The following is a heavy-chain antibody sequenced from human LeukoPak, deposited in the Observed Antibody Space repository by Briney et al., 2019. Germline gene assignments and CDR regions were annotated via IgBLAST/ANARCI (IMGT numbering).Heavy chain of an antibody. CDR2: IYHSGST. V-gene: IGHV4-30-2*01. CDR1: GGSISSGGYY. J-gene: IGHJ4*02. D-gene: IGHD5-18*01. CDR3: ARTVDTAKLDY. Sequence: PSETLSLTCTVSGGSISSGGYYWSWIRQPPGKGLEWIGYIYHSGSTYYNPSLKSRVTISVDRSKNQFSLKLSSVTAADTAVYYRARTVDTAKLDYWGQGTLVTVSS.